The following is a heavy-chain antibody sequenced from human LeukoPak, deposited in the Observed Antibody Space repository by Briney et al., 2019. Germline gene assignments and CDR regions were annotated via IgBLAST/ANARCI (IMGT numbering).Heavy chain of an antibody. CDR2: INPNSGDT. CDR3: ARGWVGNDFFYGLGV. CDR1: GYAFTDYY. Sequence: ASVRVSCKASGYAFTDYYLHWVRQAPGQGLEWMGCINPNSGDTDFPQKFRGRITMARDTSIDTAYIDLGRPRFDDTAVYYCARGWVGNDFFYGLGVWGQGTTVTVSS. V-gene: IGHV1-2*02. D-gene: IGHD2-15*01. J-gene: IGHJ6*02.